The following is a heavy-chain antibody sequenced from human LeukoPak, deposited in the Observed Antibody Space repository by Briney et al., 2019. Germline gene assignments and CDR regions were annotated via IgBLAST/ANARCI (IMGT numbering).Heavy chain of an antibody. D-gene: IGHD6-13*01. CDR1: GGSISSYY. Sequence: SETLSLTCTVSGGSISSYYWSWIRQPPGKGLEWIGYIYYSGSTNYNPSLKSRVTISVDTSKNQFSLKLSSVTAADTAVYYCARVSIAAAGTGYYYYMDVWGKGTTVTVSS. J-gene: IGHJ6*03. CDR2: IYYSGST. CDR3: ARVSIAAAGTGYYYYMDV. V-gene: IGHV4-59*01.